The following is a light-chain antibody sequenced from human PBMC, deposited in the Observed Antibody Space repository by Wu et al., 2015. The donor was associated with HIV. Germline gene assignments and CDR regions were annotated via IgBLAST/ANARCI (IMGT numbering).Light chain of an antibody. Sequence: EIVLTQSPGTLSLSPGEGATLSCRASQSVSSSYLAWYQQKPGQAPRLLIYDASSRSTGIPDRFSGSGSGTDFTLTISRLEPEDSAVYYCQQYGTSRPITFGQGTRLEIK. J-gene: IGKJ5*01. CDR2: DAS. CDR1: QSVSSSY. V-gene: IGKV3-20*01. CDR3: QQYGTSRPIT.